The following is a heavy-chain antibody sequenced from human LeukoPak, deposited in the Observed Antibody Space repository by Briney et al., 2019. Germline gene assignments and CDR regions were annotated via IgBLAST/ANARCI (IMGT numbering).Heavy chain of an antibody. V-gene: IGHV3-49*04. CDR1: GFTFSRYA. CDR2: IRSKAYGGTT. CDR3: TADFDY. Sequence: GGSLRLSCSASGFTFSRYAMHWVRQAPGKGLEWVGFIRSKAYGGTTEYAASVKGRFTISRDDSKSIAYLQMNSLKTEDTAVYYCTADFDYWGQGTLVTVSS. J-gene: IGHJ4*02.